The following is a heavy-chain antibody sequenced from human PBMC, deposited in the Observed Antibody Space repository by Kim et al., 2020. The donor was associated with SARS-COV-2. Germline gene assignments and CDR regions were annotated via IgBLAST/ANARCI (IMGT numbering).Heavy chain of an antibody. Sequence: GESLKISCKGSGYSFTSYWIGWVRQMPGKGLEWMGIIYPGDSDTRYSPSFQGQVTISADKSISTAYLQWSSLKASDTAMYYCARLPDYGDYGGYFDYWGQGTLVTVSS. V-gene: IGHV5-51*01. D-gene: IGHD4-17*01. CDR2: IYPGDSDT. J-gene: IGHJ4*02. CDR1: GYSFTSYW. CDR3: ARLPDYGDYGGYFDY.